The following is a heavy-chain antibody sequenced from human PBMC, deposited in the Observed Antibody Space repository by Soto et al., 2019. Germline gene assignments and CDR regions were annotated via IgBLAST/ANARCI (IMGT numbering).Heavy chain of an antibody. CDR2: IDPNGGRT. CDR1: GYTFTSTY. Sequence: GASVKVSCKASGYTFTSTYMHWVRQAPGQGLEWMGVIDPNGGRTIYAEKFQGRLTLTRDTSTATDYMQLNNLDVEDTAVYFCVWQAKYTSSFNWGQGTLVTVSS. J-gene: IGHJ4*02. D-gene: IGHD6-13*01. CDR3: VWQAKYTSSFN. V-gene: IGHV1-46*01.